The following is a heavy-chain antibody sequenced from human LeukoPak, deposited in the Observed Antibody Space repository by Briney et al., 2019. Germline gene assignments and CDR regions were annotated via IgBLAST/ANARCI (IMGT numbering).Heavy chain of an antibody. Sequence: PSETLSLTCTVSGGSISSSSYYWGWIRQPPGKGLEWIGSIYYSGSTYYNPSLKSRVTISVDTSKNQFSLKLSSVTAADTAVYYCARVDYDSVDFDYWGQGTLVTVST. CDR2: IYYSGST. V-gene: IGHV4-39*07. CDR3: ARVDYDSVDFDY. CDR1: GGSISSSSYY. J-gene: IGHJ4*02. D-gene: IGHD5-12*01.